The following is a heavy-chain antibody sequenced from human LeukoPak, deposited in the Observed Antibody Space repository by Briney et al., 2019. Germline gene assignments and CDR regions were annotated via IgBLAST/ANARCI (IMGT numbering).Heavy chain of an antibody. J-gene: IGHJ4*02. CDR2: IIPSLGTP. V-gene: IGHV1-69*04. Sequence: GASVKVSCKASGDTFSNYAISWVRQAPGQGLEWVGRIIPSLGTPNYAQKFQGRVTITADRSTTTAYMELSSLRFEDTAVYYCARAGSSRFSVPYYFNYRGQGTPVTVSS. D-gene: IGHD6-13*01. CDR1: GDTFSNYA. CDR3: ARAGSSRFSVPYYFNY.